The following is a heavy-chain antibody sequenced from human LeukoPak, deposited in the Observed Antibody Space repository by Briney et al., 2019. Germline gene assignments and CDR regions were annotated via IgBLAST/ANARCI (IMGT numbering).Heavy chain of an antibody. V-gene: IGHV3-30*03. CDR1: GFTFSSYG. D-gene: IGHD6-13*01. CDR3: ATTLPGIAAAGPSYYYYYGMDV. J-gene: IGHJ6*02. Sequence: PGRSLRLSCAASGFTFSSYGMHWVRQAPGKGLEWVAVISYDGSNKYYADSVKGRFTISRDNSKNTLYLQMNSLRAEDTAVYYCATTLPGIAAAGPSYYYYYGMDVWGQGTTVTVSS. CDR2: ISYDGSNK.